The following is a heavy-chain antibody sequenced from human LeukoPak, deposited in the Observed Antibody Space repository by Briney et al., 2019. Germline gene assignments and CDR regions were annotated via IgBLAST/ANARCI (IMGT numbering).Heavy chain of an antibody. CDR2: INHSGST. Sequence: LSDTLSLTCSVYGGYFRCYFWRWIRPPPGKGLEWIGEINHSGSTNHNPPLKRRVSISVDTHKHQLSLTLSSVTAADTAVYYRARRRRLDYRSSTTWFDPWGQGTLVTVSS. V-gene: IGHV4-34*01. CDR1: GGYFRCYF. D-gene: IGHD6-6*01. CDR3: ARRRRLDYRSSTTWFDP. J-gene: IGHJ5*02.